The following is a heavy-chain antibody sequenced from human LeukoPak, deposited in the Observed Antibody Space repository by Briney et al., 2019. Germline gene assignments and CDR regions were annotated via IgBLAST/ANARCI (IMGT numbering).Heavy chain of an antibody. CDR1: GGSISGYY. Sequence: SETLSLTCTVSGGSISGYYWSWIRQPPGKGLEWIGYIYTSGSTNYNPSLKSRVTISVDTSKNQFSLKLSSVTAADTAVYYCARHPYYYDSSEIWGQGTMVTVSS. CDR3: ARHPYYYDSSEI. D-gene: IGHD3-22*01. V-gene: IGHV4-4*09. CDR2: IYTSGST. J-gene: IGHJ3*02.